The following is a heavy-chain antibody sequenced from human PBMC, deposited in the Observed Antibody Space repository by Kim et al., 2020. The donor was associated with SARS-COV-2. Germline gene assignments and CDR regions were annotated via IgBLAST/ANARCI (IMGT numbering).Heavy chain of an antibody. Sequence: GGSLRLSCAASGFTFTSFAMNWVRQAPGKGLEWVSGVSGTAAITGYADSVQGRFTISRDNSKNTLWLQMTSLRAEDTAVYYCVKDSRFQVRKFDSWGQGT. J-gene: IGHJ4*02. CDR1: GFTFTSFA. D-gene: IGHD3-10*01. CDR2: VSGTAAIT. V-gene: IGHV3-23*01. CDR3: VKDSRFQVRKFDS.